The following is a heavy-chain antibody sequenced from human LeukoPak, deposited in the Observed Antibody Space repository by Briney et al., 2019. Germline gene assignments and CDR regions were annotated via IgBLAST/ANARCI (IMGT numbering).Heavy chain of an antibody. J-gene: IGHJ4*02. CDR2: ISGSGGST. CDR3: AKDLVAAKYYFDY. D-gene: IGHD2-15*01. CDR1: GITFSSYA. V-gene: IGHV3-23*01. Sequence: RSGGSLRLSCAASGITFSSYAMSWVRQAPGKGLEWVSAISGSGGSTYYADSVKGRFTISRDNSKNTLYLQMNSLRAEDTAVYYCAKDLVAAKYYFDYWGQGTLVTVSS.